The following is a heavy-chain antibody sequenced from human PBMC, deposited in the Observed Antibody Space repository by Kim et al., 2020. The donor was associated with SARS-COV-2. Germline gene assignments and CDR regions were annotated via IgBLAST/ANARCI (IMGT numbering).Heavy chain of an antibody. Sequence: TTYNPSLESRVTISVDTSKNQFSLKLNSVTAADTAVYYCARGLLRGWFDPWGQGTLVTVSS. J-gene: IGHJ5*02. CDR2: T. D-gene: IGHD1-26*01. CDR3: ARGLLRGWFDP. V-gene: IGHV4-34*01.